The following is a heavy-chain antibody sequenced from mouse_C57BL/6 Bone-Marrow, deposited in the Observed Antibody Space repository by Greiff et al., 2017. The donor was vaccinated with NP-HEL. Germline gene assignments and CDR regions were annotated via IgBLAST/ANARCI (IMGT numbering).Heavy chain of an antibody. Sequence: EVMLVESGGDLVKPGGSLKLSCAASGFTFSSYGLSLVRPTPNQGLGWVATIRSGGSYPYYPDSVKGRFTISRDNAKNTLYLQMSSLKSEDTAMYYCASRRFAYWGQGTRVTVSA. V-gene: IGHV5-6*02. CDR3: ASRRFAY. J-gene: IGHJ3*01. CDR1: GFTFSSYG. CDR2: IRSGGSYP.